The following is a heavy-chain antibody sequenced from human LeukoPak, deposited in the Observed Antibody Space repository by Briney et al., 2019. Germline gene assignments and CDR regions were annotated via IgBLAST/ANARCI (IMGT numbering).Heavy chain of an antibody. V-gene: IGHV4-34*10. CDR3: ATISPLQPVAVTSNWFDP. CDR2: INHSGST. CDR1: GGSFSGYY. J-gene: IGHJ5*02. D-gene: IGHD2-15*01. Sequence: PSETLSLTCAVYGGSFSGYYWSWIRQPPGKGLEWIGQINHSGSTNYNPSLKSRVSMSVDTSKNQFSLKLSSVTAADTAVFYCATISPLQPVAVTSNWFDPWGQGTLVTVSS.